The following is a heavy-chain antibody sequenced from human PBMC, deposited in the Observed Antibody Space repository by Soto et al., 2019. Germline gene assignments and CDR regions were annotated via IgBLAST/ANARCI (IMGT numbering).Heavy chain of an antibody. J-gene: IGHJ5*02. CDR1: GLTFSNSW. CDR2: INHDGSAR. CDR3: AREGGKLNWFDP. D-gene: IGHD1-26*01. V-gene: IGHV3-7*01. Sequence: GGSLRLSCVVSGLTFSNSWMSWVRRAPGKGLEWVAHINHDGSARYYVDSVRGRFTISRDIAKNSLFLQMNSLRDEDTAVYYCAREGGKLNWFDPWGQGTLVTVSS.